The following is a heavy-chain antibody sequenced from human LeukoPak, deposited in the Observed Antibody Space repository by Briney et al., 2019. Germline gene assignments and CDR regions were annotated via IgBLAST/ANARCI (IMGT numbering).Heavy chain of an antibody. CDR1: GDTFSRNC. CDR2: IDPSGDST. V-gene: IGHV1-46*01. CDR3: AREGHRHYFDY. J-gene: IGHJ4*02. Sequence: ASVKVSCKTSGDTFSRNCLHWGRQAPGQGLEWMGIIDPSGDSTSYAQKFQGRVTMTRDTSTSIVYMELSSLRSEDTAVYYCAREGHRHYFDYWGQGTLVTVSS.